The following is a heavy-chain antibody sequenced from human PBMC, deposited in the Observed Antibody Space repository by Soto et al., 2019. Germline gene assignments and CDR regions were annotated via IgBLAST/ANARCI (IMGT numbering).Heavy chain of an antibody. CDR1: GGSISSGGYY. V-gene: IGHV4-31*03. D-gene: IGHD3-10*01. CDR2: IYYSGST. Sequence: SETLSLTCTVSGGSISSGGYYWSWIRQHPGKGLEWIGYIYYSGSTYYNPSLKSRVTISVDTSKKQFSLKLSSVTAADTAVYYCASMRAMVRGVIDYWGQGTLVTVSS. J-gene: IGHJ4*02. CDR3: ASMRAMVRGVIDY.